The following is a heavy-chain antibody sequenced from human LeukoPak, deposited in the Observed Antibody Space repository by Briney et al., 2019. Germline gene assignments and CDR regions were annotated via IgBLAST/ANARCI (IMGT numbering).Heavy chain of an antibody. CDR3: AKESAYCGSDCRSLSDS. D-gene: IGHD2-21*02. CDR2: ISGSGGST. Sequence: GGSLRLSCAASGFTFSSCSMSWVRQAPGKGLEWVSVISGSGGSTYYADSVKGRFTISRDNSKNTLYLQMNSLRAEDTAVYYCAKESAYCGSDCRSLSDSWDQGTLVTVSS. V-gene: IGHV3-23*01. CDR1: GFTFSSCS. J-gene: IGHJ4*02.